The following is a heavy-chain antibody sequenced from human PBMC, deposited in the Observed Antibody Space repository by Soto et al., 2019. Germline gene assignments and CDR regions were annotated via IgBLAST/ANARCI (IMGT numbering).Heavy chain of an antibody. V-gene: IGHV1-69*13. J-gene: IGHJ4*02. Sequence: VASVKVSCKASGGTFSSYAISWVRQAPGQGLEWMGGIIPIFGTANYAQKFQGRVTITADESTSTAYMELSSLRSEDTAVYYCARGPDYYYDSSGYGYYWGQGTLVTVSS. CDR1: GGTFSSYA. CDR3: ARGPDYYYDSSGYGYY. D-gene: IGHD3-22*01. CDR2: IIPIFGTA.